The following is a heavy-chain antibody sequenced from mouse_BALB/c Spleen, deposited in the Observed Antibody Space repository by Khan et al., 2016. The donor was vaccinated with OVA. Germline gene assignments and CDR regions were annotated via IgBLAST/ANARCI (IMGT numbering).Heavy chain of an antibody. CDR2: INPNNGGS. V-gene: IGHV1S81*02. J-gene: IGHJ3*01. CDR1: GYTFTSYY. D-gene: IGHD1-1*02. Sequence: QVQLKQSGAELVKPGASVRLSCKASGYTFTSYYLYWVKQRPGQGLEWIGDINPNNGGSNFNEKFKNKATLTVDRSSSTAYMQLSSLTSEDAAVYYCTRSGDGAFAYWGQGTLVTVSA. CDR3: TRSGDGAFAY.